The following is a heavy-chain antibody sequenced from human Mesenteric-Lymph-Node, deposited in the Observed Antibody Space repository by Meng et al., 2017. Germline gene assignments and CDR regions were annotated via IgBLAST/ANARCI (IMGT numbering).Heavy chain of an antibody. CDR3: ARDLRRSDF. CDR1: GFSLSAYW. J-gene: IGHJ4*02. V-gene: IGHV3-74*01. CDR2: NSPAGTFT. Sequence: GESLKISCAASGFSLSAYWMYWVRQAPGKGLVWVSRNSPAGTFTTYGDSVKGRFTVSRDNAKNTLYLQMNSLRAEVTAIYYCARDLRRSDFWGQGTLVTVSS.